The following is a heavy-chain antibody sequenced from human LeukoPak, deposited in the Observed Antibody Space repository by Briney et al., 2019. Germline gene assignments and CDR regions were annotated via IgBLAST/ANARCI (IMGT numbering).Heavy chain of an antibody. CDR3: ARNGGNSDYDY. D-gene: IGHD4-23*01. Sequence: PSETLSLTCAVSGGSISSSSSICWTWVRQPPGKGLEWIGEIYHSGATNYNPSLKSRVTMLLDKSKNQFSLKLNSATAADTAVYYCARNGGNSDYDYWGQGTLVTVSA. V-gene: IGHV4-4*02. CDR2: IYHSGAT. CDR1: GGSISSSSSIC. J-gene: IGHJ4*02.